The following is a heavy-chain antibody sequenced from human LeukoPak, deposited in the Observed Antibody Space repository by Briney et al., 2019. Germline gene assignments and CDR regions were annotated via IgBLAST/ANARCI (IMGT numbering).Heavy chain of an antibody. D-gene: IGHD6-19*01. CDR1: GGTFSSYA. CDR3: ARDHTSGWTTGFDY. J-gene: IGHJ4*02. Sequence: ASVKVSCKASGGTFSSYAISWVRQAPGQGLEWMGGIIPIFGTANYAQKFQGRVTITTDESTSTAYMELSSLRSEDTAVYYCARDHTSGWTTGFDYWGQGTLVTVSS. V-gene: IGHV1-69*05. CDR2: IIPIFGTA.